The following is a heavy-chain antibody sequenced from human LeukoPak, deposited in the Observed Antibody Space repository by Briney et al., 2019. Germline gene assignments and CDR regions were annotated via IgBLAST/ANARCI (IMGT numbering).Heavy chain of an antibody. D-gene: IGHD2/OR15-2a*01. CDR2: IKQDGSEK. V-gene: IGHV3-7*01. CDR3: ARDQALYFSYGDY. J-gene: IGHJ4*02. Sequence: GGSLRLSCAASGFTFSSYWMSWVRQAPGKGLEWVANIKQDGSEKYYVDSVKGRFTISRDNAENSLYLQMNSLRAEDTAVYYCARDQALYFSYGDYWGQGTLVTVSS. CDR1: GFTFSSYW.